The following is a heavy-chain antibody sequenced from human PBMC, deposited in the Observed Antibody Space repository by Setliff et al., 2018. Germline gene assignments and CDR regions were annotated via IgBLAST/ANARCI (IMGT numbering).Heavy chain of an antibody. CDR2: ITAYNGNT. CDR1: GYTFDIYG. Sequence: ASVKVSCKASGYTFDIYGISWVRQAPGQGLEWMGWITAYNGNTRYAQKVQGRVTMTTDTSTSTAYMELRSLRSDDTAVYYCARDRVEDYGGILHYYYYYMDVWGKGTTVTVS. V-gene: IGHV1-18*01. D-gene: IGHD4-17*01. J-gene: IGHJ6*03. CDR3: ARDRVEDYGGILHYYYYYMDV.